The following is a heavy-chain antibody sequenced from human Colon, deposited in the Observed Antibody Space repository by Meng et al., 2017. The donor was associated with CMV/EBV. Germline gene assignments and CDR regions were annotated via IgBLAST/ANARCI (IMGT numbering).Heavy chain of an antibody. J-gene: IGHJ5*02. D-gene: IGHD1-26*01. V-gene: IGHV4-39*07. Sequence: VSGGSISNSNFQWGWLRQAPGNALEWIGNVFFRGSTYYNPSLGGRVILSVDTSKNQFSLDLSSVTAADTAVYFCARVRILGATIDTWGQGTLVTVSS. CDR1: GGSISNSNFQ. CDR3: ARVRILGATIDT. CDR2: VFFRGST.